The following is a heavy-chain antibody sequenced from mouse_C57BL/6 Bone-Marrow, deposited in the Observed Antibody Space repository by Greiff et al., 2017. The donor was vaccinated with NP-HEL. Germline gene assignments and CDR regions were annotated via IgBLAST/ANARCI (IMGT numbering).Heavy chain of an antibody. CDR1: GYSITSGYY. CDR2: ISYDGSN. V-gene: IGHV3-6*01. CDR3: ARAQLLFAY. J-gene: IGHJ3*01. Sequence: EVQLQQSGPGLVKPSQSLSLTCSVTGYSITSGYYWNWIRQFPGNKLEWMGYISYDGSNNYNPSLKNRISITRDTSKNQFFLKLNSVTTEDTATYYCARAQLLFAYWGQGTLVTVSA. D-gene: IGHD4-1*02.